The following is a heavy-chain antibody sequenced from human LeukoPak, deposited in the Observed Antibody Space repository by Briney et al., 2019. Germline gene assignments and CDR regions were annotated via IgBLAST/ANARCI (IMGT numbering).Heavy chain of an antibody. D-gene: IGHD6-13*01. CDR3: ARGSSSNSWYFDY. CDR2: TYYRSKWYN. CDR1: RDSVSSNSVA. V-gene: IGHV6-1*01. Sequence: SQTLSLTCAISRDSVSSNSVAWNWIRQSPSRGLEWLGRTYYRSKWYNDYAVSVKSRILINPDTSKNQFSLQLNSVTPEDTAVYYCARGSSSNSWYFDYWGQGTLVTVSS. J-gene: IGHJ4*02.